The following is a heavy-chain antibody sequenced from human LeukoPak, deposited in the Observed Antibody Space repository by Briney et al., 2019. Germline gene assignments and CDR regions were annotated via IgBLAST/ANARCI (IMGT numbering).Heavy chain of an antibody. Sequence: SVKVSCKASGGTFSSYAISWVRQAPGQGLEWMGGIIPIFGTANYAQKFQGRVTITADESTSTAYMELSSLRSEDTAVYYCAREGPPRLEWELLGNYYYYYGMDVWGQGTTVTVSS. J-gene: IGHJ6*02. V-gene: IGHV1-69*01. CDR2: IIPIFGTA. CDR3: AREGPPRLEWELLGNYYYYYGMDV. CDR1: GGTFSSYA. D-gene: IGHD1-26*01.